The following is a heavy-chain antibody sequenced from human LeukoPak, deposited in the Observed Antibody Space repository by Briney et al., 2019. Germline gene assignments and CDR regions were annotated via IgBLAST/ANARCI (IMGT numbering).Heavy chain of an antibody. Sequence: LSLTCTVSGGSISSGDYYWSWIRQAPGKGLEWISYISPSGTTMYYVDSVKGRFIISGDNAKDSLYLQMNSLRVEDTAVYYCARDPRGPDYWGQGTLVTVSS. V-gene: IGHV3-11*04. CDR3: ARDPRGPDY. J-gene: IGHJ4*02. CDR1: GGSISSGDYY. CDR2: ISPSGTTM.